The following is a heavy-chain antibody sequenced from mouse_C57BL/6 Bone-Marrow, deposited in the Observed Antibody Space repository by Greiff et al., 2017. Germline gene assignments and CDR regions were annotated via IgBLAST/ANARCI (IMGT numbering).Heavy chain of an antibody. CDR2: IDPSDSYT. D-gene: IGHD2-3*01. CDR1: GYTFTSYW. V-gene: IGHV1-59*01. Sequence: QVQLKQSGAELARPGASVKLSCKASGYTFTSYWMHWVKQRPGQGLEWIGVIDPSDSYTNYNQKFKGKATLTVDTSSSTAYMQLSSLTSEDSAVYYCARGGDGYYVDWYFDVWSTGTTVTVSS. CDR3: ARGGDGYYVDWYFDV. J-gene: IGHJ1*03.